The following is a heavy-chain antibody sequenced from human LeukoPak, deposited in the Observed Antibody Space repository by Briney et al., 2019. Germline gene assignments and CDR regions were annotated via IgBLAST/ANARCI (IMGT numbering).Heavy chain of an antibody. CDR1: GYTFTGYY. CDR2: INPNSGGT. Sequence: GASVKVSCKASGYTFTGYYMHWVRQAPGQGLEWMGWINPNSGGTNYAQKFQGRVTMTRDTSISTAYMELSRLRSDDTAVYYCAREVNDMDSSGYNDAFDIWGQGTMVTASS. V-gene: IGHV1-2*02. D-gene: IGHD3-22*01. CDR3: AREVNDMDSSGYNDAFDI. J-gene: IGHJ3*02.